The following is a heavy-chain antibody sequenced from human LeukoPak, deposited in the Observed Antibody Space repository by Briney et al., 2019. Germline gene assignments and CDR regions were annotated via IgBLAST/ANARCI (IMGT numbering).Heavy chain of an antibody. CDR3: ARDLGLYYGSGSYYEFWFDP. D-gene: IGHD3-10*01. V-gene: IGHV1-18*04. CDR1: GYTFTGYY. J-gene: IGHJ5*02. CDR2: INPNSGNT. Sequence: ASVKVSCKASGYTFTGYYMHWVRQAPGQGLEWMGWINPNSGNTNYAQKLQGRVTMTTDTSTSTAYMELRSLRSDDTAVYYCARDLGLYYGSGSYYEFWFDPWGQGTLVTVSS.